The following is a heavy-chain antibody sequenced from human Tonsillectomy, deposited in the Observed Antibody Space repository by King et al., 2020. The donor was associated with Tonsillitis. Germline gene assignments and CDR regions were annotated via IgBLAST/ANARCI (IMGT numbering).Heavy chain of an antibody. V-gene: IGHV5-51*01. CDR3: ARQLGTPRSRPNYFDF. Sequence: VQLVQSGAEVKKPGESLKISCRGPEYSFTHSWIGWVRQMPGKGLEWMGVIFPGDSDTRVSPTFQGQVTISVDKSLSTAYLQWTSLKASDTAIYYCARQLGTPRSRPNYFDFWGQGTLVTVSS. J-gene: IGHJ4*02. CDR1: EYSFTHSW. D-gene: IGHD1-1*01. CDR2: IFPGDSDT.